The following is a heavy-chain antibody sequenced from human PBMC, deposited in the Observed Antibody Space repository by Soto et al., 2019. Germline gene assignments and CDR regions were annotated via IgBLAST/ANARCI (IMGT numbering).Heavy chain of an antibody. J-gene: IGHJ4*02. D-gene: IGHD5-12*01. V-gene: IGHV3-33*01. CDR1: GFTFSSYG. CDR2: IWYDGSNK. Sequence: SLRLSCAASGFTFSSYGMHWVRQAPGKGLEWVAVIWYDGSNKYSADSVKGRFTISRDNSKNTLYLQMSSLRAEDTAVYYCASGATRFDYWGQGTLVTVSS. CDR3: ASGATRFDY.